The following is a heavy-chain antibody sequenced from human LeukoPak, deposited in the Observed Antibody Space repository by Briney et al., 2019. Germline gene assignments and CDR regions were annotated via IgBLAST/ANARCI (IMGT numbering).Heavy chain of an antibody. CDR3: ARGMGDCYDSSGYPEFDP. J-gene: IGHJ5*02. Sequence: ASVKVSCKASGYTFTGYYMHWVRQAPGQGLEWMGRINPNSGGTNYAQKFQGRVTMTRDTSISTAYMELSRLRSDDTAVYYCARGMGDCYDSSGYPEFDPWGQGTLVTVSS. V-gene: IGHV1-2*06. CDR1: GYTFTGYY. CDR2: INPNSGGT. D-gene: IGHD3-22*01.